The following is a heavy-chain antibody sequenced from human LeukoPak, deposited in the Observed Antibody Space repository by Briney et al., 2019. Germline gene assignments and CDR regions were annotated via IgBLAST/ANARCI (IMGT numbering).Heavy chain of an antibody. J-gene: IGHJ4*02. CDR3: ARVGSGSFDY. Sequence: SETLSHTCSVSGGSISTYYWSWIRQPPGKGLEWIGYSYYSGSTNSNPSLKSRVTISVDTSKNQFSLKLNSVTAADTAVYYCARVGSGSFDYWGQGTLVTVSS. V-gene: IGHV4-59*01. CDR2: SYYSGST. CDR1: GGSISTYY. D-gene: IGHD6-19*01.